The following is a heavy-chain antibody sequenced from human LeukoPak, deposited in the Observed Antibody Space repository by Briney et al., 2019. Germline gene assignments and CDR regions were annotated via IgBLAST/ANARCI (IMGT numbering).Heavy chain of an antibody. CDR1: GFTFSSYW. CDR2: ITTSGSYI. CDR3: ATDRLGGSGSSDY. V-gene: IGHV3-21*01. J-gene: IGHJ4*02. Sequence: GGSLRLSCAASGFTFSSYWMHWVRQVPGKGLEWVSLITTSGSYIYYADSVKGRFTISRDNAKNSLYLQMNSLRAEDTAVYYCATDRLGGSGSSDYWGQGTLVTVSS. D-gene: IGHD3-10*01.